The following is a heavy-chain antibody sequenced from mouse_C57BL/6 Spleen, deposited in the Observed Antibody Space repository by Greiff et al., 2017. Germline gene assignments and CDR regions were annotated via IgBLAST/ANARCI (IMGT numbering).Heavy chain of an antibody. J-gene: IGHJ4*01. CDR1: GFSLTSYG. CDR2: IWSGGST. D-gene: IGHD2-4*01. V-gene: IGHV2-2*01. CDR3: ARVYDYDVGAMDY. Sequence: VKLVESGPGLVQPSQSLSITCTVSGFSLTSYGVHWVRQSPGKGLEWLGVIWSGGSTDYNAAFISRLSISKDNSKSQVFFKMNSLQADDTAIYYCARVYDYDVGAMDYWGQGTSVTVSS.